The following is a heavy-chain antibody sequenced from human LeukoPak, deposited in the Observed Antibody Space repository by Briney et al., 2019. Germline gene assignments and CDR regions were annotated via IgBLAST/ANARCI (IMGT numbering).Heavy chain of an antibody. V-gene: IGHV1-2*02. CDR3: ARDLVVVVVGNWFDP. J-gene: IGHJ5*02. D-gene: IGHD2-2*01. CDR1: GYTFTGYY. Sequence: ASVKVSFKASGYTFTGYYMHWVRQAPGQGLEWMGWINPNSGGTNYAQKFQGRVTMTRDTSISTAYMELSRLRSDDTAVYYCARDLVVVVVGNWFDPWGQGTLVTVSS. CDR2: INPNSGGT.